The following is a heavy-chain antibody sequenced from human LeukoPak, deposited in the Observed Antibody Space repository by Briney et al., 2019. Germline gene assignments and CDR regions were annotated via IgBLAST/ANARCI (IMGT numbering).Heavy chain of an antibody. V-gene: IGHV4-59*01. CDR3: ARTISSTSPLNWFDP. CDR1: GGSFSSYY. J-gene: IGHJ5*02. Sequence: SETLSLTCTVSGGSFSSYYWCWIRQPQGKGLEWIGYIYYSGSTNYNPSLKSRVTISVDTSKNQFSLKLSSVTAADTAVYYCARTISSTSPLNWFDPWGQGTLVTVSS. D-gene: IGHD2-2*01. CDR2: IYYSGST.